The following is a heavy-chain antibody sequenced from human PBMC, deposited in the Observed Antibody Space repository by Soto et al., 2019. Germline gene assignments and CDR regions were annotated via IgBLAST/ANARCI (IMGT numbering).Heavy chain of an antibody. J-gene: IGHJ2*01. Sequence: QVQLVQSGPEVKKAGASVKVSCTAPTDHIFLAYGFDWVRQAPGQGLEWMGWISPKFGRTNYARTLQDRFTMTTDVSTNSVSMELRDLRSDDTAVYYCARDDCNGGSCDGGHYLDLWGRGTPISVSS. CDR1: DHIFLAYG. V-gene: IGHV1-18*01. CDR3: ARDDCNGGSCDGGHYLDL. CDR2: ISPKFGRT. D-gene: IGHD2-15*01.